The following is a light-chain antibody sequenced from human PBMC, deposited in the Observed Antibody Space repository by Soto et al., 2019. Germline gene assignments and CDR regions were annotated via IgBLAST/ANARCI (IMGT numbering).Light chain of an antibody. CDR2: EVS. CDR1: NNDVGGYNS. J-gene: IGLJ2*01. Sequence: ALTQPPSASGSPGQSVTISCTGTNNDVGGYNSVSWYQQHPGKAPKLMIYEVSKRPSGVPDRFSGSKSGNTASLTVSGLQAEDEADYYCSSYAGSNNLIFGGGTKLTVL. V-gene: IGLV2-8*01. CDR3: SSYAGSNNLI.